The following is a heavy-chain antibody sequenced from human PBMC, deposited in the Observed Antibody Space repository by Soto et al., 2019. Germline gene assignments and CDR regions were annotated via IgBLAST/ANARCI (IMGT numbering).Heavy chain of an antibody. D-gene: IGHD1-1*01. V-gene: IGHV3-30*18. J-gene: IGHJ4*02. CDR3: AKETIQVGGPNYFDY. CDR2: ISWDGLAQ. Sequence: GGSLRFSCEASGFTFGRYGMHWVRQAPGMGLEWVAVISWDGLAQYYGDSVRGRFTISRDNSQSTLYLQMNSLRTEDTAIYYCAKETIQVGGPNYFDYWGQGVLVTVSS. CDR1: GFTFGRYG.